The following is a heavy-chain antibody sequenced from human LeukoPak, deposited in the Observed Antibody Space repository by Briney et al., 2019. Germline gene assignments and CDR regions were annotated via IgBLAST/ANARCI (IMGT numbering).Heavy chain of an antibody. Sequence: PGRSLRLSCAASGFTFDDYAMHWVRQAPGKGLEWVSGISWNSGSIGYADSVKGRFTISRDNAKNSLYLQMNSLRAEDMALYYCAKDWTADGIAVAGSYFDYWGQGTLVTVSS. CDR1: GFTFDDYA. CDR3: AKDWTADGIAVAGSYFDY. V-gene: IGHV3-9*03. D-gene: IGHD6-19*01. CDR2: ISWNSGSI. J-gene: IGHJ4*02.